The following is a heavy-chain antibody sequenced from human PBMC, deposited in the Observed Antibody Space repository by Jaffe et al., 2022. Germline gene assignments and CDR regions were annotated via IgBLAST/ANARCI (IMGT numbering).Heavy chain of an antibody. D-gene: IGHD3-16*02. Sequence: EVQLVESGGGLVKPGGSLRLSCAASGFTFSSYSMNWVRQAPGKGLEWVSSISSSSSYIYYGDSVKGRFTISRDNAKNSLYLQMNSLRAEDTAVYYCARDHDYIWGSYRDDAFDIWGQGTMVTVSS. V-gene: IGHV3-21*01. CDR1: GFTFSSYS. J-gene: IGHJ3*02. CDR2: ISSSSSYI. CDR3: ARDHDYIWGSYRDDAFDI.